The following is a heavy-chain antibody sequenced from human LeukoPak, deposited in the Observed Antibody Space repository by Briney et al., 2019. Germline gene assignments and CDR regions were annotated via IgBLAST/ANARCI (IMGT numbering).Heavy chain of an antibody. J-gene: IGHJ5*02. CDR3: AHSSGYYYAWFDP. V-gene: IGHV4-59*01. D-gene: IGHD3-22*01. Sequence: SETLSLTCTVSGGSISSYYWSWIRQPPGKGLEWIGYVYYSGSTNYNPSLKSRVTISVDTSKNQFSLKLSSVTAADTAVYYCAHSSGYYYAWFDPWGQGTLVTVSS. CDR1: GGSISSYY. CDR2: VYYSGST.